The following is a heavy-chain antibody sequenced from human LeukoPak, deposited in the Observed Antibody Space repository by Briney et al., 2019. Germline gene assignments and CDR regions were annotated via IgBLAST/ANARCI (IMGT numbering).Heavy chain of an antibody. CDR3: ARPVPSRLGWFDP. Sequence: SETLSLTCTVSGYSISSGYYWGWIRQPPGKGLEWIGSIYHSGSTYYNPSLKSRVTISVDTSKNQFSLKLSSVTAADTAVYYCARPVPSRLGWFDPWGQGTLVTVSS. CDR1: GYSISSGYY. D-gene: IGHD1-1*01. V-gene: IGHV4-38-2*02. J-gene: IGHJ5*02. CDR2: IYHSGST.